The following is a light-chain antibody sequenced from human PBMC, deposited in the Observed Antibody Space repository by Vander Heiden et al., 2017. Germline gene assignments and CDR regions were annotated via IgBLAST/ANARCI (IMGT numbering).Light chain of an antibody. CDR3: QQSDNTPRT. J-gene: IGKJ4*01. V-gene: IGKV1-39*01. CDR2: AAS. CDR1: QSISTY. Sequence: IQLTQSPSSLSASVGDRVTITCRASQSISTYLNWYQQKPGKAPKLLIYAASSLQSGVPSRFSGSGSGTAFTLTISSLQPEDFATYYCQQSDNTPRTFGGGTKVEIK.